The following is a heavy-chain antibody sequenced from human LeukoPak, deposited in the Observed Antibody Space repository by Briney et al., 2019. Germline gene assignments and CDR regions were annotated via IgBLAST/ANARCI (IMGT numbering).Heavy chain of an antibody. D-gene: IGHD4-11*01. CDR1: GGTFSSYA. CDR2: IIPIFGTA. Sequence: EASVKVSCKASGGTFSSYAISWVRQAPGQGREWMGGIIPIFGTANYAQKFQGRVTITADESTSTAYMELSSLRSEDTAAYYCARDSTVTTFENWFDPWGQGTLVTVSS. J-gene: IGHJ5*02. CDR3: ARDSTVTTFENWFDP. V-gene: IGHV1-69*13.